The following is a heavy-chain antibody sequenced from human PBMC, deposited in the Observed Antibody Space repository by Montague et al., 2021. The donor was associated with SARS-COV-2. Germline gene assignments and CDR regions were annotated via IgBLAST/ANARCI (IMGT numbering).Heavy chain of an antibody. J-gene: IGHJ6*02. CDR2: IYYSGST. CDR1: GGSITSSSYY. V-gene: IGHV4-39*01. D-gene: IGHD3-10*01. CDR3: VSLWKYGSGSHYAPWDYYNYGVDV. Sequence: SXTLSLTCSVSGGSITSSSYYWGWIRQSPDKGLEWIGNIYYSGSTYYNPSLKSRVTISVDTSKYQFSLKLSSVTAADTAVYYCVSLWKYGSGSHYAPWDYYNYGVDVWGQGTTVTVSS.